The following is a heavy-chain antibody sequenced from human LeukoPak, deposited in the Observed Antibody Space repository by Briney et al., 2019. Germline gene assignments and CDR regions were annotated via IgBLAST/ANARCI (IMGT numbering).Heavy chain of an antibody. Sequence: GRSLRLSCAASGFTFSSYGMHWVRQAPGKGLEWVAFIRYDGSNKYYADSVKGRFTISRDNSKNTLYLRMNSLRAEDTAVYYCAKDRIAAAPYYFDYWGQGTLVTVSS. CDR1: GFTFSSYG. CDR2: IRYDGSNK. D-gene: IGHD6-13*01. V-gene: IGHV3-30*02. CDR3: AKDRIAAAPYYFDY. J-gene: IGHJ4*02.